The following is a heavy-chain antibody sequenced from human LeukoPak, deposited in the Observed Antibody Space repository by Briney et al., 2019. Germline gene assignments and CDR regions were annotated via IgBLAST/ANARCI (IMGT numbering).Heavy chain of an antibody. CDR1: GASIRSGSNY. D-gene: IGHD3-16*01. V-gene: IGHV4-31*03. J-gene: IGHJ4*02. CDR3: ARALQGDPGDF. CDR2: VYNIGIT. Sequence: SETLSLTCSVSGASIRSGSNYWTWIRQYPGKGLEWIGYVYNIGITYYNPSLKSRATISADTSKNQFSLKLSSVTAADTAVYYCARALQGDPGDFWGQGTLVTVSS.